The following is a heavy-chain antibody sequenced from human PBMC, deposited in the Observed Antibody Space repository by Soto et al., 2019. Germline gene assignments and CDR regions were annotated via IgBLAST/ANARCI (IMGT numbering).Heavy chain of an antibody. CDR1: GFTFSNAW. V-gene: IGHV3-15*01. J-gene: IGHJ6*03. CDR3: TTDGDYDRYYYYYYYMDV. D-gene: IGHD4-17*01. Sequence: GGSLRLSCAASGFTFSNAWMSWVRQAPGKGLEWVGRIKSKTDGGTTDYAAPVKGRFTISRDDSKNTLYLQMNSLKTEDTAVYYCTTDGDYDRYYYYYYYMDVWGKGTTVTVSS. CDR2: IKSKTDGGTT.